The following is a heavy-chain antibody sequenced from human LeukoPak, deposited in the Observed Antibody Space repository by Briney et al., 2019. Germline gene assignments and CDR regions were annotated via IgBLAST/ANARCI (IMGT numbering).Heavy chain of an antibody. D-gene: IGHD3-10*01. V-gene: IGHV4-39*01. CDR2: IYYSGST. CDR3: ARHGRGWFGELLGFDY. J-gene: IGHJ4*02. CDR1: GGSISSSSYY. Sequence: SETLSLTCTVSGGSISSSSYYWGWIRQPPGKGLEWIGSIYYSGSTNYNPSLKSRVTISVDTSKNQFSLKLSSVTAADTAVYYCARHGRGWFGELLGFDYWGQGTLVTVSS.